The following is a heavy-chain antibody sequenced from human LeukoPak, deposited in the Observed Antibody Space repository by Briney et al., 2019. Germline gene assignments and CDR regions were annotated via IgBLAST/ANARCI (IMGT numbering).Heavy chain of an antibody. CDR1: GGSFSGYH. D-gene: IGHD3-22*01. CDR3: ARGKYDSSDYSGGWYYFDY. Sequence: SETLCLTCAVFGGSFSGYHWTWIRQSPGKGLEWIGQINGSGSANYNRSLKSRVTITIAYSKNEFSLELSSVTAADSAMYYCARGKYDSSDYSGGWYYFDYWGQGSLVTRSS. CDR2: INGSGSA. J-gene: IGHJ4*02. V-gene: IGHV4-34*01.